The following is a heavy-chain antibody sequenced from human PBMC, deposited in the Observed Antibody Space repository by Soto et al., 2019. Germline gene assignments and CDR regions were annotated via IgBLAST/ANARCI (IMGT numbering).Heavy chain of an antibody. Sequence: SETLSLTCAVYGGSFSGYYWSWIRQPPGKGLEWIGEINHSGSTNYNPSLKSRVTISVDTSKNQFSLKLSSVTAADTAVYYCARHGIAARKYYFDYWGQGTLVTVSS. D-gene: IGHD6-13*01. J-gene: IGHJ4*02. CDR3: ARHGIAARKYYFDY. V-gene: IGHV4-34*01. CDR2: INHSGST. CDR1: GGSFSGYY.